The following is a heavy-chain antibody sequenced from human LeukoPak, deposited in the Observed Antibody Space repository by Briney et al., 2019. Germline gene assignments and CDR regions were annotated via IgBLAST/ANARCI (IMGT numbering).Heavy chain of an antibody. J-gene: IGHJ4*02. Sequence: PGRSLRLSCAASGFTFSSYAMHWVRQAPGKGLEWVAVISYDGSNKYYADSVKGRFTISRDNSKNTLYLQMNSLRAEDTAVYYCAKDKRYYGSGSYTDYWGQGTLVTVSS. V-gene: IGHV3-30-3*01. D-gene: IGHD3-10*01. CDR2: ISYDGSNK. CDR1: GFTFSSYA. CDR3: AKDKRYYGSGSYTDY.